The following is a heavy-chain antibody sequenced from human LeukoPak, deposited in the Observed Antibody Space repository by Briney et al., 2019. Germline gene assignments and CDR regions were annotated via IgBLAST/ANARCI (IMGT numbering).Heavy chain of an antibody. Sequence: GGSLRLSCAASGFTLRSYTMNWVRQAPGKGLEWVSSIGISSNKIYYADSVKGRFIISRGNAKNSVYLQMNSLRAEDTAVYYCVRDALGIFGVHIIHWGQGTLVTVSS. V-gene: IGHV3-21*01. CDR3: VRDALGIFGVHIIH. CDR1: GFTLRSYT. D-gene: IGHD3-3*01. J-gene: IGHJ4*02. CDR2: IGISSNKI.